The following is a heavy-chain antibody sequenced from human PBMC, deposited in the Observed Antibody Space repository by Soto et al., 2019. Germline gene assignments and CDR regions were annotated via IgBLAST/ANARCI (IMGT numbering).Heavy chain of an antibody. J-gene: IGHJ3*02. CDR1: GYSFTSYW. Sequence: PGESLKISCKGSGYSFTSYWISWVRQMPGKGLEWMGRIDPSDSYTNYSPSFQGHVTISADKSISTAYLQWSSLKASDTALYYWMHWVRQAPEKGLLWVSHINGDGSYTDFADSVKGRFTISRDNAKNTVYLQMQSLRVEDTAVYFCVRTWHGFDIWGPGTMVTVSS. CDR2: IDPSDSYT. CDR3: MHWVRQAPEKGLLWVSHINGDGSYTDFADSVKGRFTISRDNAKNTVYLQMQSLRVEDTAVYFCVRTWHGFDI. V-gene: IGHV5-10-1*01. D-gene: IGHD2-21*01.